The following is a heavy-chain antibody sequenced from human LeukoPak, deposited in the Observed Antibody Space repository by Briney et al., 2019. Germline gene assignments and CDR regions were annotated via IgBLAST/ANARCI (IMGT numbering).Heavy chain of an antibody. CDR3: ARAGYGVGDTAHHYFDY. CDR1: GGSISSYY. J-gene: IGHJ4*02. D-gene: IGHD1-26*01. Sequence: SETLSLTCTVSGGSISSYYWSWIRQPPGKGLECIGYIYYSGSTNYNPSLKSRVTLSVDTSKNQFSLKLSSVTAADTAVYYCARAGYGVGDTAHHYFDYWGQGTLVTVSS. CDR2: IYYSGST. V-gene: IGHV4-59*01.